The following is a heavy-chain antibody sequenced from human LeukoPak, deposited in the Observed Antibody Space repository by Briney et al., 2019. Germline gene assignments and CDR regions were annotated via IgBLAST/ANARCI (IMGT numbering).Heavy chain of an antibody. CDR2: INPNSGGT. Sequence: GASVKVSCKASGYTFTGYYMHWVRQAPGQGLEWMGWINPNSGGTNYAQKFQGRVTMTRDTSISTAYMELSRLRSDDTAVYYCARETDYYDSSGYPDLDYWGQGTLVTVSS. D-gene: IGHD3-22*01. V-gene: IGHV1-2*02. CDR3: ARETDYYDSSGYPDLDY. J-gene: IGHJ4*02. CDR1: GYTFTGYY.